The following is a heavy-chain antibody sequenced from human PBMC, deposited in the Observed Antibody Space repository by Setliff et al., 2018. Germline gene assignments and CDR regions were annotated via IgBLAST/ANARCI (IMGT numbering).Heavy chain of an antibody. V-gene: IGHV3-48*03. D-gene: IGHD3-22*01. Sequence: GGSLRLSCAASGFTFSNYDMNWVRQAPGKGLEWVSYINSGGTKIYYADSVEGRFTISRDNGKNSLFLQMNSVRAEDTAVYYCARSINGYQQRYDIWGQGALVTVS. J-gene: IGHJ4*02. CDR1: GFTFSNYD. CDR2: INSGGTKI. CDR3: ARSINGYQQRYDI.